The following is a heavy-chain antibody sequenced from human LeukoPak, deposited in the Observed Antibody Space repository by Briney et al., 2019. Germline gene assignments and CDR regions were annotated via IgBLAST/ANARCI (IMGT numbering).Heavy chain of an antibody. CDR3: AKVWSSSGWFDDCFDF. CDR1: GFTFSSNA. Sequence: AGSLRLSCAASGFTFSSNAMSRVPQAPGNGLVWVLAPSGSGGSTYCADSVKGRFTISRDNSKYTLYLQMNSLRAEDTAVYLCAKVWSSSGWFDDCFDFWGQGTLVTVSS. D-gene: IGHD6-19*01. CDR2: PSGSGGST. J-gene: IGHJ4*02. V-gene: IGHV3-23*01.